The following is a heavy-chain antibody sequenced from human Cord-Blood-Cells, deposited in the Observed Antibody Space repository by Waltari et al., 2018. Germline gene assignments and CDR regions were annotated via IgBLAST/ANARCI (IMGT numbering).Heavy chain of an antibody. J-gene: IGHJ4*02. V-gene: IGHV5-51*01. CDR2: IYPGDSDT. CDR1: GYSFHISW. CDR3: ARHGPTTELGMVY. D-gene: IGHD7-27*01. Sequence: VQLVQSGAAVKKPGESLKNSCKGSGYSFHISWYRWVRPMPGKGLEWMGIIYPGDSDTRYSPSFQGQVTISADKSISTAYLQWSSLKASDTAMYYCARHGPTTELGMVYWGQGTLVTVSS.